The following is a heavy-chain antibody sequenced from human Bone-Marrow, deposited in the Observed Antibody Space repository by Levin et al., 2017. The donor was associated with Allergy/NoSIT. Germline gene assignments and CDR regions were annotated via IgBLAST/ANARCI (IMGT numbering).Heavy chain of an antibody. D-gene: IGHD6-13*01. J-gene: IGHJ4*02. CDR2: MYYSGTT. V-gene: IGHV4-31*03. Sequence: SETLSLTCTVSGGSITSGGYYYTWIRQRPGKGLEWIGYMYYSGTTYYNPSPKSRVAISGDKSNNHFSLRLSSLTAADTAVYFCARGTSSSWNPGDHWGQGILVTVSS. CDR3: ARGTSSSWNPGDH. CDR1: GGSITSGGYY.